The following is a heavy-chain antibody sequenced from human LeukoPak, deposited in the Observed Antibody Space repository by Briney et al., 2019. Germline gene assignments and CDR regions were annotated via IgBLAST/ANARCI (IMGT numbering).Heavy chain of an antibody. CDR3: ARAKVPATKQLGFDP. D-gene: IGHD1-1*01. CDR1: GGTFSSYA. V-gene: IGHV1-69*05. CDR2: IIPIFGTA. J-gene: IGHJ5*02. Sequence: SVKVSCKASGGTFSSYAISWVRQAPRQGLEWMGGIIPIFGTANYAQKFQGRVTITTDESTSTAYMELSSLRSEDTAVYYCARAKVPATKQLGFDPWGQGTLVTVSS.